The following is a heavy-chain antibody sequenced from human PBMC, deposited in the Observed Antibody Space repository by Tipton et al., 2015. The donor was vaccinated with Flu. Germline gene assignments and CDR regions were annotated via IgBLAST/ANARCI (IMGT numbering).Heavy chain of an antibody. CDR1: GGSISSSSYY. V-gene: IGHV4-39*01. CDR2: IYYSGST. D-gene: IGHD3-22*01. J-gene: IGHJ5*02. Sequence: TLSLTCTVSGGSISSSSYYWGWIRQPPGKGLEWIGSIYYSGSTYHNPSLKSRVTISVDTSKNQFSLKLSSVTAADTAVYYCARHRHYYDSSGYYPNWFDPWGQGTLVTVSS. CDR3: ARHRHYYDSSGYYPNWFDP.